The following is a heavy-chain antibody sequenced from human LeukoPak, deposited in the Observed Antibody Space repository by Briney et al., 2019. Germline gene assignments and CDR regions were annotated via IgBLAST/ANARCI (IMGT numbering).Heavy chain of an antibody. CDR3: ARFGSAMAGTYNYYYMAV. Sequence: SETLSLNCIVSGGSINGYYWSWIRRPPGKGLEYIGYISYSGATNYNPSLESRLTISLDMSKNQFSLKLTSVTAADTAVYYCARFGSAMAGTYNYYYMAVWGKGTTVTVSS. J-gene: IGHJ6*03. V-gene: IGHV4-59*01. D-gene: IGHD6-19*01. CDR2: ISYSGAT. CDR1: GGSINGYY.